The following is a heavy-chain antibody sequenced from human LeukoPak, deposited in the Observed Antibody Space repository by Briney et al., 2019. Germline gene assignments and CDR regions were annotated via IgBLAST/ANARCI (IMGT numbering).Heavy chain of an antibody. CDR3: AKGRSGYYYGSGPLDY. Sequence: GKSLRLSCAGSGFTFDDYAMHWVRQAPGKGLEWVSGISWNSGNIGYADSVKGRFIVSRDNAKNSLYLQMNSLRDEDTALYYCAKGRSGYYYGSGPLDYWGQGTLVTVSS. CDR1: GFTFDDYA. J-gene: IGHJ4*02. D-gene: IGHD3-10*01. V-gene: IGHV3-9*01. CDR2: ISWNSGNI.